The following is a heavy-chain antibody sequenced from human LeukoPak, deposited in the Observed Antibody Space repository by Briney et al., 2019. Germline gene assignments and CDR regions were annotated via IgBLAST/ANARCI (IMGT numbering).Heavy chain of an antibody. V-gene: IGHV1-2*04. D-gene: IGHD4-17*01. Sequence: ASVKVSCKASGYTFTGYYMHWVRQAPGQGLEWMGWINPNSGGTNYAQKFQGWVTMTRDTSISTAYMELSRLRSDDTAVYYCAREPYGDYDEGYYYYGMDVWGQGTTVTVSS. CDR1: GYTFTGYY. CDR3: AREPYGDYDEGYYYYGMDV. J-gene: IGHJ6*02. CDR2: INPNSGGT.